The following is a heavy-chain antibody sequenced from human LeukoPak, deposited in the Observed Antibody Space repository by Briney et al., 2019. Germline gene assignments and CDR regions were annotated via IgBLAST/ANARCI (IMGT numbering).Heavy chain of an antibody. CDR3: ARKWVRGVKSTDY. V-gene: IGHV1-2*02. J-gene: IGHJ4*02. D-gene: IGHD3-10*01. CDR1: GYTFTSYG. CDR2: INPNSGVT. Sequence: ASVKVSCKAFGYTFTSYGISWVRQAPGQGLEWMGWINPNSGVTNSAQMFQGRVTMTRDPSISTAYMEVTRLRSDDTAMYYCARKWVRGVKSTDYWGQGTLVTVSS.